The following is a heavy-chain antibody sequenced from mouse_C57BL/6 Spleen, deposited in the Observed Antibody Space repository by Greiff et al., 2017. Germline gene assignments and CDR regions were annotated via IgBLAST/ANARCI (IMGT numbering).Heavy chain of an antibody. Sequence: VKLQESGAELVRPGASVKLSCKASGYTFTDYYINWVKQRPGQGLEWIARIYPGSGNTYYNEKFKGKATLTAEKSSSTAYMQLSSLTSEDSAVYFCARERVYSNYVLFDYWGQGTTLTVSS. CDR2: IYPGSGNT. CDR3: ARERVYSNYVLFDY. D-gene: IGHD2-5*01. V-gene: IGHV1-76*01. CDR1: GYTFTDYY. J-gene: IGHJ2*01.